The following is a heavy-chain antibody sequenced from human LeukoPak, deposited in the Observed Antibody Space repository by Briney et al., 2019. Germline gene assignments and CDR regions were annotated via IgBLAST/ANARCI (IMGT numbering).Heavy chain of an antibody. CDR1: GYTFTSYY. J-gene: IGHJ3*02. CDR2: INPSGGRT. Sequence: GASVKVSCKTSGYTFTSYYIHWVRQAPGQGLEWMGIINPSGGRTSYAQMFQGRVTMTRDMSTSTLYMELSRLRSDDTAVYYCARVGSLAAANAFDIWGQGTMVTVSS. D-gene: IGHD6-13*01. CDR3: ARVGSLAAANAFDI. V-gene: IGHV1-46*01.